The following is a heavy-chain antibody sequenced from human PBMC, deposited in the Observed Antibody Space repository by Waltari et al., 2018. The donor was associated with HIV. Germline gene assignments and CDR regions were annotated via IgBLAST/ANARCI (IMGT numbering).Heavy chain of an antibody. Sequence: EVQLVESGGGLVKPGGSLRLSCVVSGLTFNPFSMKWVLQAPGKGLEWVSSISSTSSFIYYADSVKGRFTISRDNGKNSLYLQINNLRVEDTAVYYCASEDFWSGPHNWGQGTLVTVSS. CDR2: ISSTSSFI. CDR1: GLTFNPFS. D-gene: IGHD3-3*01. J-gene: IGHJ4*02. V-gene: IGHV3-21*01. CDR3: ASEDFWSGPHN.